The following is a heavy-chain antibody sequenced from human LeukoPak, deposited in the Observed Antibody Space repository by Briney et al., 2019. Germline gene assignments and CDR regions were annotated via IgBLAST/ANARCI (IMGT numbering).Heavy chain of an antibody. CDR3: ARDQVPYYDFWSGSILGSFDI. CDR1: DYTFTSYG. Sequence: ASVKVSCKASDYTFTSYGISWVRQAPGQGLEWMGWISAYNGNTNYAQKLQGRVTMTTDTSTSTAYMELRSLRSDDTAGYYCARDQVPYYDFWSGSILGSFDIWGQGTMVTVSS. V-gene: IGHV1-18*01. J-gene: IGHJ3*02. CDR2: ISAYNGNT. D-gene: IGHD3-3*01.